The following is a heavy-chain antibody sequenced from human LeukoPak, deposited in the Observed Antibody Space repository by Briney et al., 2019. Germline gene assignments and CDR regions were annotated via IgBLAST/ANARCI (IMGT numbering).Heavy chain of an antibody. J-gene: IGHJ3*02. Sequence: PGGSLRLSCAASRFTFSSYAMHWVRQAPGKGLEYVSAISSNGGSTYYANSVKGRFTISRDNSKNTLYLQMGSLRAEDMAVYYCASTFRRDAFDIWGQGAMVTVSS. CDR1: RFTFSSYA. CDR2: ISSNGGST. CDR3: ASTFRRDAFDI. D-gene: IGHD3-16*01. V-gene: IGHV3-64*01.